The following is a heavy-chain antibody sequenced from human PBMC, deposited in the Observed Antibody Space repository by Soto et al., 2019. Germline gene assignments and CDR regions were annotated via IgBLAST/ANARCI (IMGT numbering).Heavy chain of an antibody. CDR1: GGSFSGYY. J-gene: IGHJ4*02. CDR2: INHSGST. D-gene: IGHD6-13*01. CDR3: ASSLRSPAAAY. Sequence: SETLSLTCAVYGGSFSGYYWSWIRQPPGKGLEWIGEINHSGSTNYNPSLKSRVTISVDTSKNQFSLKLSSVTAADTAVYYCASSLRSPAAAYWGQGTLVTVSS. V-gene: IGHV4-34*01.